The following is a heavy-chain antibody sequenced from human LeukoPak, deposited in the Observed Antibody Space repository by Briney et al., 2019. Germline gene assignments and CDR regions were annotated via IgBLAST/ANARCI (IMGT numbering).Heavy chain of an antibody. CDR2: SRNRANSYTT. CDR3: ARGDSSGYSSY. V-gene: IGHV3-72*01. D-gene: IGHD3-22*01. J-gene: IGHJ4*02. Sequence: GGSLRLSCAASGFTFSRYGMHWVRQAPGKGLEWVGRSRNRANSYTTEYAASVKGRFTISRDDSKNSLYLQMNSLKTEDTAVYHCARGDSSGYSSYWGQGTLVTVSS. CDR1: GFTFSRYG.